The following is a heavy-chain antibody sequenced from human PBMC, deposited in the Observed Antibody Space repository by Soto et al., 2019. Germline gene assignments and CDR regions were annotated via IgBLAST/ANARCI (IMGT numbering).Heavy chain of an antibody. CDR3: ARDPEGGIVVVPAAVNFDY. CDR2: ISYDGSNK. CDR1: GFTFSSYA. V-gene: IGHV3-30-3*01. D-gene: IGHD2-2*01. Sequence: QVQLVESGGGVVQPGRSLRLSCAASGFTFSSYAMYWVRQAPGKGLEWVAVISYDGSNKYYADSVKGRFTISRDNSKNTLYLQMNSLRAEDTAVYYCARDPEGGIVVVPAAVNFDYWGQGTLVTVSS. J-gene: IGHJ4*02.